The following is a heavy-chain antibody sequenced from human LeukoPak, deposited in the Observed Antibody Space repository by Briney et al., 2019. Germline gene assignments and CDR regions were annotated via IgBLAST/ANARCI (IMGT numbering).Heavy chain of an antibody. CDR1: GFTVSSNY. CDR2: IYSGGST. Sequence: GGSLRPSCAASGFTVSSNYMSWVRQAPGKGLEWVSVIYSGGSTYYADSVKGRFTISRDNSKNTLYLQMNSLRAEDTAVYYCARVGGVGSGPYYFDYWGQGTLVTVSS. J-gene: IGHJ4*02. V-gene: IGHV3-53*01. CDR3: ARVGGVGSGPYYFDY. D-gene: IGHD6-19*01.